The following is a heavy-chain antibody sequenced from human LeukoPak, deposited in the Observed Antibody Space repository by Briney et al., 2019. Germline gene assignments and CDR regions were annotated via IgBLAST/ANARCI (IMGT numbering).Heavy chain of an antibody. Sequence: GGSLRLSCEGSGFTFSSYWMSWVRQAPGKGLEWVANIKQDGSEKYYVDSVKGRFTISRDNAKNSLYLQMNSLRAEDTAVYYCARVRDDSSGYFHYFDYWGQGTLVTVSS. CDR3: ARVRDDSSGYFHYFDY. V-gene: IGHV3-7*01. CDR2: IKQDGSEK. J-gene: IGHJ4*02. CDR1: GFTFSSYW. D-gene: IGHD3-22*01.